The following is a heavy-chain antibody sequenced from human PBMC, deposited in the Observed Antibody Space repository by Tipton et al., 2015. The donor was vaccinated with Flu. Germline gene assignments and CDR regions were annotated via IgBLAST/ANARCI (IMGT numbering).Heavy chain of an antibody. J-gene: IGHJ4*02. Sequence: SLRLSCAVSGFTFTRYGMSWVRQAPGKGLEWISGFSVSGGATFFADSVKGRFTISRDYYKNTLYLQMNSLRAEDTAVYYCAKVIPELVAGPDHWGQGTLVTVSS. D-gene: IGHD6-19*01. CDR2: FSVSGGAT. CDR1: GFTFTRYG. V-gene: IGHV3-23*01. CDR3: AKVIPELVAGPDH.